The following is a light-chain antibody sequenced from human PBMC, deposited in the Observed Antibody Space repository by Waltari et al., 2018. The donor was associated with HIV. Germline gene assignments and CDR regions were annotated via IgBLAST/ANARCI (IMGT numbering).Light chain of an antibody. J-gene: IGLJ3*02. CDR3: QSIDRGTTWV. Sequence: SYQLTQSPSVSVSPGQTAPITCSADIRPKRNSWYRQRPCQAPVVVIYKDIERPSGIPDRFSGSRSGTTLTLTISGVQTEDEADYYCQSIDRGTTWVFGGGTKLTVL. CDR1: IRPKRN. CDR2: KDI. V-gene: IGLV3-25*03.